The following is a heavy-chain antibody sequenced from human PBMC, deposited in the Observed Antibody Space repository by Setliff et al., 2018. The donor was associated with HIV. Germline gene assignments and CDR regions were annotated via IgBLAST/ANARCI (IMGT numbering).Heavy chain of an antibody. D-gene: IGHD2-21*01. V-gene: IGHV3-23*01. J-gene: IGHJ4*02. CDR1: GIIFSDYT. CDR2: LTGDGVNT. CDR3: ARQRGDSRLDS. Sequence: GGSLRLSCAVSGIIFSDYTMHWVRQAPGKGLEWVSALTGDGVNTYYAGSVKGRFTISRDNSWNTVYLQMNSLRIEDTAIYYCARQRGDSRLDSWGQGRLVTVSS.